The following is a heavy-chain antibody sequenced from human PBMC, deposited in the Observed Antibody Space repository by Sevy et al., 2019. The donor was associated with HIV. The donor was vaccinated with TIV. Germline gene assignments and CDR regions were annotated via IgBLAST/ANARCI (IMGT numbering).Heavy chain of an antibody. CDR3: AREGRGY. D-gene: IGHD3-10*01. CDR2: ISSSGSYI. CDR1: GFTFSNYN. Sequence: GGSLRLSCAASGFTFSNYNMNWVRQAPGKGLEWVTSISSSGSYIYYADSVKGRFTISRDNAKNSLYLQMNSLRAEDMAVYYCAREGRGYWGQGTLVTVSS. V-gene: IGHV3-21*01. J-gene: IGHJ4*02.